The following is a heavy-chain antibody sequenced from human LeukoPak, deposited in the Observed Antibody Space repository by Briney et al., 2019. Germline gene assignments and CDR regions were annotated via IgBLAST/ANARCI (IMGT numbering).Heavy chain of an antibody. D-gene: IGHD3-22*01. Sequence: SETLSLTCTVSGGSISSSNYYWGWIRQPPGKGLEWIGSIYYSGSTYYNPSLKSRVTISVDTSKNQFSLKLSSVTAADTAVYYCARHLYYYDSSGPSYFDYWGQGTLVTVSS. CDR2: IYYSGST. CDR1: GGSISSSNYY. V-gene: IGHV4-39*01. CDR3: ARHLYYYDSSGPSYFDY. J-gene: IGHJ4*02.